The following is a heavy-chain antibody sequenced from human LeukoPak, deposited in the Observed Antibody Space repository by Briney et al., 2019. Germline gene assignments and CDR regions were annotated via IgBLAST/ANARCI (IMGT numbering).Heavy chain of an antibody. CDR2: MNPNSGNT. V-gene: IGHV1-8*03. D-gene: IGHD2-15*01. CDR1: GYTFTSYD. J-gene: IGHJ1*01. Sequence: ASVKLSCKASGYTFTSYDINWVRQATGQGLEWMGWMNPNSGNTGYAQKFQGRVTITRNTSISTAYMELSSLRSEDTAVYYCARGGGYCSGGSCNPEYFQHWGQGTLVTVSS. CDR3: ARGGGYCSGGSCNPEYFQH.